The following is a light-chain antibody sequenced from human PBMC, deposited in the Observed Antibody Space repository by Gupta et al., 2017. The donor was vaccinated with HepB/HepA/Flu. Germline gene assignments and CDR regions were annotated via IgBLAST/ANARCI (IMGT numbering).Light chain of an antibody. CDR3: CSYTGINTFVI. J-gene: IGLJ2*01. CDR2: EVT. Sequence: QSALTHPASVSGSPGQSITISCTGTSSDVGSYNLVSWYQQHPGKAPKLLIYEVTERPSGISNHFSGSKSGNTASLTISGLQAEDEADYYCCSYTGINTFVIFGGGTKLTVL. V-gene: IGLV2-23*02. CDR1: SSDVGSYNL.